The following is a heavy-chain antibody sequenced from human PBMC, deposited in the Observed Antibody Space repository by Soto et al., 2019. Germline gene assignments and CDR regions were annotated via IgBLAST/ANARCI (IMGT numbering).Heavy chain of an antibody. Sequence: SQTLSLTCAISGDSVSSNSAAWNWIRQSPSRGLEWLGRTYYRSKWYNDYAVSVKSRITINPDTSKNQFSLQLNSVTPEDTAVYYCARSGCSSTSCSPYFDYWGQGTLVTVSS. J-gene: IGHJ4*02. CDR2: TYYRSKWYN. CDR3: ARSGCSSTSCSPYFDY. D-gene: IGHD2-2*01. CDR1: GDSVSSNSAA. V-gene: IGHV6-1*01.